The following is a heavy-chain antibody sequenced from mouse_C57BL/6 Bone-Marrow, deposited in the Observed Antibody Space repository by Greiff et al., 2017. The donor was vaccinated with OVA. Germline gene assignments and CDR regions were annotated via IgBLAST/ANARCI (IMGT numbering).Heavy chain of an antibody. CDR1: GYTFTEYT. V-gene: IGHV1-62-2*01. Sequence: VQLQESGAELVKPGASVKLSCKASGYTFTEYTIHWVKQRSGQGLEWIGWFYPGSGSIKYNEKFKDKATLTADKSSSTVYMELSRLTSEDSAVYFCARHEEGAYYGSYAMDYWGQGTSVTVSS. J-gene: IGHJ4*01. D-gene: IGHD1-1*01. CDR3: ARHEEGAYYGSYAMDY. CDR2: FYPGSGSI.